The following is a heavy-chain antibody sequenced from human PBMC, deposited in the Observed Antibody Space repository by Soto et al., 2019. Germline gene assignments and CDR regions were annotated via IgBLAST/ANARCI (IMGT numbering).Heavy chain of an antibody. CDR2: ISYDGSNK. J-gene: IGHJ4*02. Sequence: QVQLVESGGGVVQPGRSLRLSCAASGFTFSSYAMHWVRQAPGKGLEWVAVISYDGSNKYYADSVKGRFTISRDNSKNKLYLQMNSLRAEDTAVYYCAREKGGRYSSSWYYWGQGTLVTVSS. V-gene: IGHV3-30-3*01. CDR3: AREKGGRYSSSWYY. D-gene: IGHD6-13*01. CDR1: GFTFSSYA.